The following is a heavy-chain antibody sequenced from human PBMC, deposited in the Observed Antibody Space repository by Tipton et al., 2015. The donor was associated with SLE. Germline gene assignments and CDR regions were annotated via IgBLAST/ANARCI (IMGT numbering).Heavy chain of an antibody. CDR2: IYYSGST. CDR3: ATEPNRSVGS. J-gene: IGHJ5*01. CDR1: GGSISSSSCY. Sequence: TLSLTCTVSGGSISSSSCYLGWLRPPPGMGLEWIGYIYYSGSTNSNPSLKGRVTISADTSKNQLSLKLISVTAAAPAVYYCATEPNRSVGSWGPGALLSLSS. D-gene: IGHD6-25*01. V-gene: IGHV4-61*01.